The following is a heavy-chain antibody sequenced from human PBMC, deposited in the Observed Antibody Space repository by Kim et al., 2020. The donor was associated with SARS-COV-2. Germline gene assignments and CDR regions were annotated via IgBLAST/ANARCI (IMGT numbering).Heavy chain of an antibody. D-gene: IGHD3-10*01. CDR1: GYTFTSYA. Sequence: ASVNVSCKASGYTFTSYAMHWVRQAPGQRLEWMGWINAGNGNTKYSQKFQGRVTITRDTSASTAYMELSSLRSEDTAVYYCARAVYGSGSYFFDYWGQGTLVTVSS. J-gene: IGHJ4*02. V-gene: IGHV1-3*01. CDR2: INAGNGNT. CDR3: ARAVYGSGSYFFDY.